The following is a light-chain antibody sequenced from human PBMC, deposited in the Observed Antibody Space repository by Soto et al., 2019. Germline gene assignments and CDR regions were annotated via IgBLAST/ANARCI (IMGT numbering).Light chain of an antibody. CDR3: QQYSNWPPFT. CDR1: QSVSSY. CDR2: DAS. J-gene: IGKJ5*01. V-gene: IGKV3-11*01. Sequence: EIVLTQSPATLSVSPGERATLFCRASQSVSSYLAWYQQKPGQAPRLLIYDASNRATGIPARFSGSGSGTEFTLTISSLQSAVSAVYYCQQYSNWPPFTFGRGTRLEIK.